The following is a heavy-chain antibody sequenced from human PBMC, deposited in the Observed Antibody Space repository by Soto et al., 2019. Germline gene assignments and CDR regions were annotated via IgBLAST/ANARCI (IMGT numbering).Heavy chain of an antibody. CDR3: ARINYYDSSGYYTFDY. D-gene: IGHD3-22*01. J-gene: IGHJ4*02. CDR2: IYYSGST. V-gene: IGHV4-31*02. Sequence: WTWIRQHPGKGLEWIGYIYYSGSTYYNLSLKSRLTITVDTSKNQFSLKLSSVTAADTAVYYCARINYYDSSGYYTFDYWGQGTLVTVSS.